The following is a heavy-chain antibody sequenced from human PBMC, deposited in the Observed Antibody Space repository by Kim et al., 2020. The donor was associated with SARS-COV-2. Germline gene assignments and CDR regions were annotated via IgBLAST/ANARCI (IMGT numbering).Heavy chain of an antibody. J-gene: IGHJ6*02. D-gene: IGHD3-3*02. CDR1: GFTFHDHA. CDR3: TKDVLAGGADV. Sequence: GGSLRLSCIASGFTFHDHAMHWVRQAPGKGLEWVSGIMWNTDGIGYADSVKGRFTTSIDKAKNSLYLQMNRLRPEDTALYYCTKDVLAGGADVWGQGTAVIVSS. CDR2: IMWNTDGI. V-gene: IGHV3-9*01.